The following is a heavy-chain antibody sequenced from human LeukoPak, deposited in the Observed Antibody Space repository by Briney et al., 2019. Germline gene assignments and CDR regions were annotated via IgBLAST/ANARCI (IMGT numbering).Heavy chain of an antibody. J-gene: IGHJ6*03. V-gene: IGHV3-21*01. CDR2: ISSSSSYI. CDR3: ARATEGYCSSTSCYGLIWYYYYYMDV. Sequence: GGSLRLSCAASGFTVSSNYMSWVRQAPGKGLEWVSSISSSSSYIYYADSVKGRFTISRDNAKNSLYLQMNSLRAEDTAVYYCARATEGYCSSTSCYGLIWYYYYYMDVWGKGTTVTVSS. D-gene: IGHD2-2*01. CDR1: GFTVSSNY.